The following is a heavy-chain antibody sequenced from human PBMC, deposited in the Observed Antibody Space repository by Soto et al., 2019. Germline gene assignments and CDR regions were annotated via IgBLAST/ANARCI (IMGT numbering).Heavy chain of an antibody. V-gene: IGHV3-23*01. J-gene: IGHJ4*02. Sequence: GGSLRLSCAASGFTLSTYTMNWVRQAPGKGLEWVSGIIQNGETYYTGSVKGRFTISRDNSKNMVYLQMDSLRADDTALYYCVIYLQPDRIWTFVYRGPGILVTLSS. CDR1: GFTLSTYT. CDR3: VIYLQPDRIWTFVY. D-gene: IGHD3-9*01. CDR2: IIQNGET.